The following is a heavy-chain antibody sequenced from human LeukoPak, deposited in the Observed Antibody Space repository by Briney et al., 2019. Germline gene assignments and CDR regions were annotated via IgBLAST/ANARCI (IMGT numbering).Heavy chain of an antibody. V-gene: IGHV4-59*11. CDR2: VHHTGVT. CDR1: GGSITSLY. CDR3: VRSATIAVFRYGMDV. D-gene: IGHD5-24*01. J-gene: IGHJ6*02. Sequence: SETLSLTCSVSGGSITSLYWSWARQPPGKGLEYVGYVHHTGVTNYNPSLRGRVTVSMDASKNQFYLKLNSVTAADTAIYYCVRSATIAVFRYGMDVWGQGTTVTVSS.